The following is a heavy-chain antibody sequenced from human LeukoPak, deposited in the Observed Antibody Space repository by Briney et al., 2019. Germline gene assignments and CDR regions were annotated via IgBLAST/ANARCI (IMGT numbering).Heavy chain of an antibody. Sequence: ASVKVSCKASGYTFTSYGISWVRQAPGQGLEWMGWISAYNGNTNYAQKLQGRVTMTTDTSTTTAYMELRSLRSDDTAMYYCARNKRAAASYYFDYWGHRTLVTVSS. V-gene: IGHV1-18*01. D-gene: IGHD6-13*01. CDR2: ISAYNGNT. CDR3: ARNKRAAASYYFDY. CDR1: GYTFTSYG. J-gene: IGHJ4*01.